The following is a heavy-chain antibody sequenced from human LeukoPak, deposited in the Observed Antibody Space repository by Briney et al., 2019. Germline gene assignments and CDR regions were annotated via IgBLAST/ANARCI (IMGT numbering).Heavy chain of an antibody. CDR2: IFYGGST. CDR1: GGSISSSSYY. CDR3: ARAEETAAGTFDY. J-gene: IGHJ4*02. V-gene: IGHV4-39*07. Sequence: SETLSLTCTVSGGSISSSSYYWGWIRQPPGKGLEWIGSIFYGGSTYYNPSLKSRVTISVDTSKNQFSVKLSSVTAADTAVYYCARAEETAAGTFDYWGQGTLVTVSS. D-gene: IGHD6-13*01.